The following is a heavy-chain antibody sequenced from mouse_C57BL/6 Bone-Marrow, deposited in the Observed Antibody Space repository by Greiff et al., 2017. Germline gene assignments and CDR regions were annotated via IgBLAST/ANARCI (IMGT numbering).Heavy chain of an antibody. V-gene: IGHV1-64*01. CDR1: GYTFTSYW. CDR3: ARGYYYGSSLYAMDY. CDR2: IHPNSGST. Sequence: QVQLQQPGAELVKPGASVKLSCKASGYTFTSYWMHWVKQRPGQGLEWIGMIHPNSGSTNYNEKFKSKATLTVDKSSSTDYMQLSSLTSEDSAVYYCARGYYYGSSLYAMDYWGQGTSVTVSS. D-gene: IGHD1-1*01. J-gene: IGHJ4*01.